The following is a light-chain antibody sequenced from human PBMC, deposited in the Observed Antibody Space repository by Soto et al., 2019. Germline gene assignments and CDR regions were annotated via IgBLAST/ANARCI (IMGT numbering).Light chain of an antibody. CDR1: SSDVGGYSY. CDR2: GVT. J-gene: IGLJ2*01. V-gene: IGLV2-14*01. CDR3: SSYTSSTTLSVV. Sequence: QSALTQPASVSGSPGQSITISCTGTSSDVGGYSYVSWYQQHPGKAPKLMIYGVTNRPSGVSNRFSGSKSGNTASLTISGLQAEDEADYYCSSYTSSTTLSVVFGGGTKVTVL.